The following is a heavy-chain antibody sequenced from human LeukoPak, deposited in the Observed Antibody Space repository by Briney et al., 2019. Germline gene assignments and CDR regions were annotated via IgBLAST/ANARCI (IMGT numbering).Heavy chain of an antibody. J-gene: IGHJ4*02. CDR2: IKQDGSEK. Sequence: GGSLTLSCAASGFTFSTVWMSWVRQPAGKGLEWVANIKQDGSEKYYVDSMKGRFTISRDNAKNSMYLQMNSLRGEDTAVYYCAGNSDFWSGYFAIWGQGTVVTVSS. CDR3: AGNSDFWSGYFAI. CDR1: GFTFSTVW. D-gene: IGHD3-3*01. V-gene: IGHV3-7*01.